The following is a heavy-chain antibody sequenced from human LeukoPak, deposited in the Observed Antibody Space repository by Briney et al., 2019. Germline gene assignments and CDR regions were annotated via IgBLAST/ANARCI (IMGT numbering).Heavy chain of an antibody. CDR1: GFTFSNYW. Sequence: PGGSLRLSCAASGFTFSNYWMHWVRQAPGKGLVWVSRINTDRSTTNYADSVKGRFTISRDNAENTLYLQMNSLRVDDTAVYYCARAAGEPNWFDPWGQGPLVTVSS. D-gene: IGHD1-14*01. CDR3: ARAAGEPNWFDP. V-gene: IGHV3-74*01. J-gene: IGHJ5*02. CDR2: INTDRSTT.